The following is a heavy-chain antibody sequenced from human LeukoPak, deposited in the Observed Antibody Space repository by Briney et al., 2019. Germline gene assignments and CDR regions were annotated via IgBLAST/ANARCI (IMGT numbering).Heavy chain of an antibody. Sequence: PGGSLRLSCAASGFTFSSYWMSWVRQAPGKGLEWVANIKEDGSEKNYVDSVKGRLTISRDNAKNSLYLQMNSLRAEDTAVYYCAKDQFFVTGYYSYMDVWGKGTTVTISS. D-gene: IGHD2-21*02. CDR1: GFTFSSYW. J-gene: IGHJ6*03. V-gene: IGHV3-7*01. CDR3: AKDQFFVTGYYSYMDV. CDR2: IKEDGSEK.